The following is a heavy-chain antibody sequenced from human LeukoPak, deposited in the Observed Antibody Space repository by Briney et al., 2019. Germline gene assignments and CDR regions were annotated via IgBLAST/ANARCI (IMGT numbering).Heavy chain of an antibody. CDR3: ARAGYDILTGYPPWYFDY. V-gene: IGHV4-59*01. CDR1: GGSLSSYY. CDR2: IYYSGST. J-gene: IGHJ4*02. D-gene: IGHD3-9*01. Sequence: PSETLSLTCTVSGGSLSSYYWSWLRQPPGKGLEWIGYIYYSGSTNYNPSLKSRVTISVDTSKNQFSLKLSSVTAADTAVYYCARAGYDILTGYPPWYFDYWGQGTLVTVSS.